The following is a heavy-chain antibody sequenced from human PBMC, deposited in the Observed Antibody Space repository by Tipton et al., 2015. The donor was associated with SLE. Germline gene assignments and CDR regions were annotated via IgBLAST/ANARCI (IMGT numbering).Heavy chain of an antibody. V-gene: IGHV4-4*07. J-gene: IGHJ3*02. CDR1: GGSISSYY. CDR2: IYTSGST. CDR3: AREVDIVATMGHSRAFDI. D-gene: IGHD5-12*01. Sequence: TLSLTCTVSGGSISSYYWSWIRQPAGKGLGWIGRIYTSGSTNYNPSLKSRVTLSVDTSKNQFSLKLSSVTAADTAVYYCAREVDIVATMGHSRAFDIWGQGTMVTVSS.